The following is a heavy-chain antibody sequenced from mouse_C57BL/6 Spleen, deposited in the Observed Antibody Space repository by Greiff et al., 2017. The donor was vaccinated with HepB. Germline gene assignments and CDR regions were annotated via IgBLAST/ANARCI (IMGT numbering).Heavy chain of an antibody. Sequence: QVQLQQPGAELVKPGASVKLSCKASGYTFTSYWMHWVKQRPGQGLEWIGMIHPNSGSTNYNEKFKSKATLTVDKSSSTAYMQLSSLTSEDSAVYYGARAEEGLLRYNNWGQGTTLTVSS. CDR3: ARAEEGLLRYNN. CDR1: GYTFTSYW. J-gene: IGHJ2*01. CDR2: IHPNSGST. D-gene: IGHD1-1*01. V-gene: IGHV1-64*01.